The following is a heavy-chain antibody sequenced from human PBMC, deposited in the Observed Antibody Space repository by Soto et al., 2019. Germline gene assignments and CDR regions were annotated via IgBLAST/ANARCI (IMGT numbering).Heavy chain of an antibody. CDR3: AKRDSFGVVPPSEYGMDV. Sequence: SLRLSCAASGFTFSSYDMHWVRQAPGKGLEWVAVISYDGSNKYYADSVKGRFTISRDNSKNTLYLQMNSLRAEDTAVYYCAKRDSFGVVPPSEYGMDVWGQGTTVTVSS. J-gene: IGHJ6*02. V-gene: IGHV3-30*18. CDR1: GFTFSSYD. CDR2: ISYDGSNK. D-gene: IGHD3-3*01.